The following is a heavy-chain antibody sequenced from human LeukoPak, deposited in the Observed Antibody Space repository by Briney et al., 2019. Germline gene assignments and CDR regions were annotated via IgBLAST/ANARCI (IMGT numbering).Heavy chain of an antibody. J-gene: IGHJ6*03. Sequence: ASVKVSCKASGGTFSSYAISWVRQAPGQGLEWMGGIIPIFGTANYAQKFQGRVTITTDESTSTAYMELSSLRSEDTAVYYCASRIVATRYFLYMDVWGKGTTVTVSS. CDR2: IIPIFGTA. CDR1: GGTFSSYA. CDR3: ASRIVATRYFLYMDV. V-gene: IGHV1-69*05. D-gene: IGHD5-12*01.